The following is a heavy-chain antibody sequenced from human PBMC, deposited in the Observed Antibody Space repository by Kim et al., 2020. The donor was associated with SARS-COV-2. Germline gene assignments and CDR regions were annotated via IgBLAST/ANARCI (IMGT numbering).Heavy chain of an antibody. CDR2: INHSGST. Sequence: SETLSLTCAVYGGSFSGYYWSWIRQPPGKGLEWIGEINHSGSTNYNPSLKSRVTISVDTSKNQFSLKLSSVTAADTAVYYCARGLGYCSSTSCSIDYWGQGTLVTVSS. V-gene: IGHV4-34*01. CDR3: ARGLGYCSSTSCSIDY. J-gene: IGHJ4*02. D-gene: IGHD2-2*01. CDR1: GGSFSGYY.